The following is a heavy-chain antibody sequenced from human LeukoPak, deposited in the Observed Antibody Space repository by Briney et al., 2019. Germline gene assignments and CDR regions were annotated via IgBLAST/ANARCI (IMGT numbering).Heavy chain of an antibody. CDR3: ATGGAKAYYYDGSGYPRGPYFDY. D-gene: IGHD3-22*01. CDR1: GYTLTDLS. V-gene: IGHV1-24*01. CDR2: SDSEDGET. J-gene: IGHJ4*02. Sequence: ASVKVSCKVSGYTLTDLSMHWVRQAPGKGLEWMGSSDSEDGETVYAQKVQGRVAMTEDTSTDTAFMELSSLKSEDTAVYYCATGGAKAYYYDGSGYPRGPYFDYRGQGTLVTVFS.